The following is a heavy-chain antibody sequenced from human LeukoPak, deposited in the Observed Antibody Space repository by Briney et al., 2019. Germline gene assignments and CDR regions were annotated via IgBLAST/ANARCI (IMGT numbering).Heavy chain of an antibody. Sequence: ASVKVSCKASGGTFSSYAISWVRQAPGQGLEWMGGIIPIFGTANYAQKFQGRVTMTRDTSTSTVYMELSSLRSEDTAVYYCARDTAIAARHPYYYYYMDVWGKGTTVTVSS. CDR1: GGTFSSYA. D-gene: IGHD6-6*01. CDR3: ARDTAIAARHPYYYYYMDV. J-gene: IGHJ6*03. V-gene: IGHV1-69*05. CDR2: IIPIFGTA.